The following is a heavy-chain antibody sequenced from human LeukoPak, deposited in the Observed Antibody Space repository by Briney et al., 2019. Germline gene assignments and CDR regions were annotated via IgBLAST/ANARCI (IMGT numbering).Heavy chain of an antibody. J-gene: IGHJ4*02. D-gene: IGHD5-18*01. CDR1: GFTISSDA. V-gene: IGHV3-23*01. CDR2: ISGSNT. Sequence: GGSLRLSCAASGFTISSDALTWVRLAPGKGLECVSGISGSNTYYAESVKGRFTISRDDSNNMLYLQMNSLRAEDTAVYYCAKRRSRNTGPFDYWGQGTPVTVSP. CDR3: AKRRSRNTGPFDY.